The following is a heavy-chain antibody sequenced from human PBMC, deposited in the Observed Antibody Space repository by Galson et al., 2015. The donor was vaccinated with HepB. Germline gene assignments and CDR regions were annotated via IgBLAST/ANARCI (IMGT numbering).Heavy chain of an antibody. V-gene: IGHV4-61*08. CDR1: GGSMSSGDYY. J-gene: IGHJ4*02. CDR3: ARQHHLSHPALEDVDIVASNTPFDY. CDR2: IYYSGST. Sequence: TLSLTCSVSGGSMSSGDYYWSWIRQPPGKGLEWIGYIYYSGSTNYNPSLKSRVTISVDTSKNQFSLKLSSVTAADTAVYYCARQHHLSHPALEDVDIVASNTPFDYWGQGTLVTVSS. D-gene: IGHD5-12*01.